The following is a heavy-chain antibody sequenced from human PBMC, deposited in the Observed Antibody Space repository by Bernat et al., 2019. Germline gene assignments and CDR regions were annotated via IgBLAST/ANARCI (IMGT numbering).Heavy chain of an antibody. CDR1: GFTSSSYS. J-gene: IGHJ6*02. V-gene: IGHV3-48*01. D-gene: IGHD5-12*01. Sequence: EVQLVESGGGLVQPGGSLRLSCAASGFTSSSYSMNWVRQAPGKGLEWVSYISSSTIYYADSVKGRFTISRDNAKNSLYLQMNSLRAEDTAVYYCARDFPTGYSGYDYYYYGMDVWGQGTTVTVSS. CDR2: ISSSTI. CDR3: ARDFPTGYSGYDYYYYGMDV.